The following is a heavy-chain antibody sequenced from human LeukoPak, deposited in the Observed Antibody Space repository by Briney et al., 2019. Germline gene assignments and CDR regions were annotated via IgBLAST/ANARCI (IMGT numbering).Heavy chain of an antibody. D-gene: IGHD1-1*01. CDR2: INSDGSST. J-gene: IGHJ4*02. V-gene: IGHV3-74*01. CDR3: AIERGTQDDLDY. Sequence: GGSVRLSCAASGFTFSNYWLHWVRQAPGRGLVWVSRINSDGSSTSYADSVKGRFTISRDNAKNTLYLDMNTLRAEDTHVYYCAIERGTQDDLDYWGQGTLVTVSS. CDR1: GFTFSNYW.